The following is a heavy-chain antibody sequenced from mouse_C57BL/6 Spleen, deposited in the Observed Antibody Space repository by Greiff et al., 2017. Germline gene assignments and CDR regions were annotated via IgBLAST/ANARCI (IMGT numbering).Heavy chain of an antibody. CDR2: ISYDGSN. CDR3: ARESHYDKDAMDY. V-gene: IGHV3-6*01. CDR1: GYSITSGYY. J-gene: IGHJ4*01. D-gene: IGHD2-4*01. Sequence: ESGPGLVKPSQSLSLTCSVTGYSITSGYYWNWIRQFPGNKLEWMGYISYDGSNNYNPSLKNRISITRDTSKNQFFLKLNSVTTEDTATDYCARESHYDKDAMDYWGQGTSVTVSS.